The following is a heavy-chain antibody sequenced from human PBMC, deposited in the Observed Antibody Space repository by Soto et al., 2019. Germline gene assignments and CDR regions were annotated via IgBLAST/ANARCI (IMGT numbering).Heavy chain of an antibody. D-gene: IGHD7-27*01. Sequence: QVQLVQSGAEVREPGSSVKVSCMASGGTFSTSAMNWVRQAPGQGLEWVGGIIPVFGKATYAQNFEGRVPITADGSTTTAYMELSRLRSEDSAVYSCATQLTGDLDFWGQGTLVIVSS. J-gene: IGHJ4*02. CDR1: GGTFSTSA. CDR3: ATQLTGDLDF. CDR2: IIPVFGKA. V-gene: IGHV1-69*12.